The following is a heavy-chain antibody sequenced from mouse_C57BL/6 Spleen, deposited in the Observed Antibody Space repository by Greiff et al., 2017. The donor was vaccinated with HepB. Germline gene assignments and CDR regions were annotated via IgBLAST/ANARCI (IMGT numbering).Heavy chain of an antibody. CDR1: GFTFSSYT. V-gene: IGHV5-9*01. Sequence: DVMLVESGGGLVKPGGSLKLSCAASGFTFSSYTMSWVRQTPEKRLEWVATISGGGGNTYYPDSVKGRFTISRDNAKNTLYLQMSSLRSEDTALYYCARRGGYDYYAMDYWGQGTSVTVSS. D-gene: IGHD2-2*01. CDR2: ISGGGGNT. J-gene: IGHJ4*01. CDR3: ARRGGYDYYAMDY.